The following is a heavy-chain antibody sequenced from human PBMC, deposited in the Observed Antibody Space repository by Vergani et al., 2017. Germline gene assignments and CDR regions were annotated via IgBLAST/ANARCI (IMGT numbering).Heavy chain of an antibody. CDR3: ARGETRTDWFDP. J-gene: IGHJ5*02. V-gene: IGHV4-61*02. Sequence: QVQLHESGPGLVKPSETLSLICSVSGVSMQSGSFYWTWLRQPAERRLEWLGRVYPSGTTNYTPSLNGRVTIFVDKSTNLLSLRLNSVTAADTAVYYCARGETRTDWFDPWGQGTLVTVSS. D-gene: IGHD3/OR15-3a*01. CDR2: VYPSGTT. CDR1: GVSMQSGSFY.